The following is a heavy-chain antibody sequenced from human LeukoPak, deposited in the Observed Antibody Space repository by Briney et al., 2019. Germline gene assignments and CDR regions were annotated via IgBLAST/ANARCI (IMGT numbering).Heavy chain of an antibody. V-gene: IGHV4-59*01. CDR2: IYYSGST. CDR3: ARGGVYYGSGSYYNFDY. Sequence: PSETLSLTCTVSGGSISSYYWSWIRQPPGKGLEWIGYIYYSGSTNYNPSLKSRVTISVDTSKNQFSLKLSSVTAADTAVYYCARGGVYYGSGSYYNFDYWGQGTLVTVSS. CDR1: GGSISSYY. D-gene: IGHD3-10*01. J-gene: IGHJ4*02.